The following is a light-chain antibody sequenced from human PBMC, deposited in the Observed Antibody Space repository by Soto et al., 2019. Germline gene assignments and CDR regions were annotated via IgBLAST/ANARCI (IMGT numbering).Light chain of an antibody. CDR1: DIGSER. J-gene: IGLJ2*01. Sequence: SSVLTQPPSVSVAPGETATITCGGNDIGSERVHWYQQKPGQAPVLVIYYDSDRPSGIPERFSGSDSGNTATLAISRVEAGDEADYYCQLWDSRSDHPVFGGGTKLTVL. CDR2: YDS. CDR3: QLWDSRSDHPV. V-gene: IGLV3-21*04.